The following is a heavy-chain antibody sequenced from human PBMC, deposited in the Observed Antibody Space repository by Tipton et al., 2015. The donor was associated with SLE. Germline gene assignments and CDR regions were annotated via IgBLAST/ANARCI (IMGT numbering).Heavy chain of an antibody. D-gene: IGHD3-10*01. Sequence: TLSLTCTVSGGSISSHYWSWFRQPPGKGLEWIGYIYYSGSTNYNPSLKSRVTISVDTSKNQFSLKLSSVTAADTAVYYCARRRGSGRSFDYWGQGTLVTVSS. CDR2: IYYSGST. CDR1: GGSISSHY. CDR3: ARRRGSGRSFDY. V-gene: IGHV4-59*11. J-gene: IGHJ4*02.